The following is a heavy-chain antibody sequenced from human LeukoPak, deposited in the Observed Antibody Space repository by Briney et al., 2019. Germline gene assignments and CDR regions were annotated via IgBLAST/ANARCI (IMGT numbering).Heavy chain of an antibody. J-gene: IGHJ4*02. Sequence: SETLSLTCAVYGGSFSGYYWSWIRQPPGKGLEWIGEINHSGSTNYNPSLKSRVTISVDTSKNQFSLKLSSVTAADTAVYYCARKEGRSEYHPSFDSWGQGTRVTVSS. CDR3: ARKEGRSEYHPSFDS. D-gene: IGHD2-2*01. CDR1: GGSFSGYY. CDR2: INHSGST. V-gene: IGHV4-34*01.